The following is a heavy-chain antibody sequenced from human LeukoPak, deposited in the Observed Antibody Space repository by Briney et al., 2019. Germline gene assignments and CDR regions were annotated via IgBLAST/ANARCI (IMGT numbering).Heavy chain of an antibody. CDR2: IIPIFGTA. CDR3: ARETTRRGYYDY. V-gene: IGHV1-69*13. Sequence: SVKVSCKASGGTFSSYAISWVRQAPGQGLEWMGGIIPIFGTANYAQKFQGRVTITADESTSTAYMELSSLRSEDTAVYYCARETTRRGYYDYWGQGTLVTVSS. J-gene: IGHJ4*02. D-gene: IGHD4-17*01. CDR1: GGTFSSYA.